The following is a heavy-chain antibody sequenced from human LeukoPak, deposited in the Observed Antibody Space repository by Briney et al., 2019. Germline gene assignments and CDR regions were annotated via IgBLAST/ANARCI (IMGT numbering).Heavy chain of an antibody. J-gene: IGHJ3*02. Sequence: ASVKVSCKASGYTFTSYDINWVRQATGQGLEWMGWMNPNSGNTGYAQKFQGRVTMTRNTSISTAYTELSSLRSEDTAVYYCARSSPLYDFWSGYFLDAFDIWGQGTMVTVSS. D-gene: IGHD3-3*01. CDR1: GYTFTSYD. V-gene: IGHV1-8*01. CDR3: ARSSPLYDFWSGYFLDAFDI. CDR2: MNPNSGNT.